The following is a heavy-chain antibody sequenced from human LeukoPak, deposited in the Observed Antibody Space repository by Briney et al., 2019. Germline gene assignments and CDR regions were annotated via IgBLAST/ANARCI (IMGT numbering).Heavy chain of an antibody. CDR1: GFTFSSYG. V-gene: IGHV3-30*18. J-gene: IGHJ4*02. Sequence: PGGSLRISCAASGFTFSSYGMHWVRQAPGKGLEWVAVISYDGSNKYYADSVKGRFTISRDNSKNTLYLQMNSLRAEDTAVYYCAKFWSYSSSPVDPTGFDYWGQGTLVTVSS. D-gene: IGHD6-6*01. CDR2: ISYDGSNK. CDR3: AKFWSYSSSPVDPTGFDY.